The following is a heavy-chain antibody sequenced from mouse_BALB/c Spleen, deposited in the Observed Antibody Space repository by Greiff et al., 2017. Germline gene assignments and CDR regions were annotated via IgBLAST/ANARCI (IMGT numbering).Heavy chain of an antibody. Sequence: EVKVVESGGGLVKPGGSLKLSCAASGFTFSSYAMSWVRQTPEKRLEWVASISSGGSTYYPDSVKGRFTISRDNARNILYLQMSSLRSEDTAMYYCARGWIITTYSSPYWYFDVWGAGTTVTVSS. J-gene: IGHJ1*01. CDR2: ISSGGST. CDR3: ARGWIITTYSSPYWYFDV. V-gene: IGHV5-6-5*01. D-gene: IGHD1-1*01. CDR1: GFTFSSYA.